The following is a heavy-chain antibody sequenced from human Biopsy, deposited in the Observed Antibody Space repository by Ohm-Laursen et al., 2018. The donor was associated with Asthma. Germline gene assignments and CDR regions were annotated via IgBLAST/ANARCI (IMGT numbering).Heavy chain of an antibody. CDR1: GFTFSSSA. Sequence: SLRLSCTASGFTFSSSAMSWVRQAPGKGLERVSAITGSGGTTYYADSVRGRFTISRDNSKSTLFLQMDSQSAEDTAVYYCAKDFRGIAVAGDRGFDYWGQGTLVTVSS. J-gene: IGHJ4*02. CDR2: ITGSGGTT. D-gene: IGHD6-19*01. CDR3: AKDFRGIAVAGDRGFDY. V-gene: IGHV3-23*01.